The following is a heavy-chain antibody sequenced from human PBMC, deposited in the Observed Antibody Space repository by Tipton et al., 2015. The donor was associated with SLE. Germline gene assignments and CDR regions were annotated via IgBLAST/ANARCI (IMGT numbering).Heavy chain of an antibody. J-gene: IGHJ4*02. D-gene: IGHD3-16*01. CDR1: GFTYSGYA. V-gene: IGHV3-30*02. Sequence: SLRLSCAASGFTYSGYAMHWVRQAPGKGLEWVAFIRADGSNKDYADSVKGRFTTSRDNSKNTLYLQMNRLRVEDTAVYYCAGGTGAYVDHWGQGTLVTVSS. CDR3: AGGTGAYVDH. CDR2: IRADGSNK.